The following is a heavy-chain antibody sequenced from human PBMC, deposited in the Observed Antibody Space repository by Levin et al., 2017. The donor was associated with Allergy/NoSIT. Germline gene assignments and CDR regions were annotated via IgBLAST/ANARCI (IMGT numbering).Heavy chain of an antibody. V-gene: IGHV3-7*01. CDR3: VTWGRCSGDCYNG. J-gene: IGHJ4*02. Sequence: PGGSLRLSCAVSGFSFSSFWMSWVRQTPGKGLEWVANIKPDGSESYYVDSVKGRFTISRDNAKNSLYLQMNSLRAEDTAVYYCVTWGRCSGDCYNGWGQGTLVTVSS. CDR2: IKPDGSES. D-gene: IGHD2-21*02. CDR1: GFSFSSFW.